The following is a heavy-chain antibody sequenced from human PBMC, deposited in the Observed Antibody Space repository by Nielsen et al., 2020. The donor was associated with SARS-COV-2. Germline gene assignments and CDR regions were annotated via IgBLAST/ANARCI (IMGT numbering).Heavy chain of an antibody. CDR2: ISGGGGST. CDR3: AAQWLVLGAFDI. J-gene: IGHJ3*02. CDR1: GSTFSSYA. D-gene: IGHD6-19*01. V-gene: IGHV3-23*01. Sequence: GGSLRLSCAASGSTFSSYAMSWVRQAPGKGLEWVSAISGGGGSTYYADSVKGRFTVSRDNSKNTLYLQMNSLRADDTAVYYCAAQWLVLGAFDIWGQGTMVTVS.